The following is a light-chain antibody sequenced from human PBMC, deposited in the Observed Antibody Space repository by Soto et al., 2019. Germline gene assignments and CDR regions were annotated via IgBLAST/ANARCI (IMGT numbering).Light chain of an antibody. CDR3: QQYNVWPLT. V-gene: IGKV3-15*01. J-gene: IGKJ4*01. CDR2: VAS. Sequence: EIVMTQSPATLSVSPWERATLSCRASQSVSSNLAWYQQKPGQTPKLLIYVASTRATGIPARFSGSGSGTEFTLTISSPQSEDFAVYYCQQYNVWPLTFGGGTKVEFK. CDR1: QSVSSN.